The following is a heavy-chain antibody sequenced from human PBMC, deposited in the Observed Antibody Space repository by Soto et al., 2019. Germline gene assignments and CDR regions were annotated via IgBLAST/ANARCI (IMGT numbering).Heavy chain of an antibody. CDR2: ISATGAVT. CDR3: AKMGRTGWLRLPIES. D-gene: IGHD6-19*01. V-gene: IGHV3-23*01. CDR1: GFTFNTFA. J-gene: IGHJ4*02. Sequence: GESLKISCAASGFTFNTFAMSWVRQAPGKGLEWVLSISATGAVTSDADAVKGRFSTSRDNSNKTLYLHMNNLRADDTAVYYCAKMGRTGWLRLPIESWGQGTLVTVAS.